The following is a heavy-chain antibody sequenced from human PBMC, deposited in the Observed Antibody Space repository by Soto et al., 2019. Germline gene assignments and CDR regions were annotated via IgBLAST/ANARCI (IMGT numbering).Heavy chain of an antibody. Sequence: KTSETLSLTCAVYGGSFSGYYWSWIRQPPGKGLEWIGEINHSGSTNYNPSLKSRVTISVDTSKNQFSLKLSSVTAADTAVYYCARQRPTDGRWEFANYYGMDVWGQGTPVTVS. CDR3: ARQRPTDGRWEFANYYGMDV. D-gene: IGHD1-26*01. CDR1: GGSFSGYY. V-gene: IGHV4-34*01. J-gene: IGHJ6*02. CDR2: INHSGST.